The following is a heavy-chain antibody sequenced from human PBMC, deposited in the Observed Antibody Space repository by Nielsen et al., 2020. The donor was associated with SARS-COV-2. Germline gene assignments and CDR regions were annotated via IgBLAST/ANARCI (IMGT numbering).Heavy chain of an antibody. J-gene: IGHJ4*02. CDR1: GYTFTTNA. V-gene: IGHV1-3*01. Sequence: ASVKVSCKSSGYTFTTNAIHWVRQAPGQRLEWMGWINAGNGNTKYSQKFQGRVTITRDTSASTAYMELSSLRSEDTAAYYCARDRSGYYSDYFDYWGQGTLVTVSS. CDR3: ARDRSGYYSDYFDY. D-gene: IGHD3-22*01. CDR2: INAGNGNT.